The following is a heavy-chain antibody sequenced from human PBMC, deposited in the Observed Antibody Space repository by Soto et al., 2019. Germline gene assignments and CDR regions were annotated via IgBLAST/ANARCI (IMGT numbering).Heavy chain of an antibody. CDR1: GFTFSSHA. CDR2: VDGSGGDT. V-gene: IGHV3-23*01. CDR3: AKDADYYDSSGLFDY. D-gene: IGHD3-22*01. J-gene: IGHJ4*02. Sequence: GGSLRLSCAASGFTFSSHAMGWLRQAPGTGPEWVAFVDGSGGDTSYADSVKGRFTTSRDNSKNTLYLQMNSLRAEDTAVYYCAKDADYYDSSGLFDYWGQGTLVTVSS.